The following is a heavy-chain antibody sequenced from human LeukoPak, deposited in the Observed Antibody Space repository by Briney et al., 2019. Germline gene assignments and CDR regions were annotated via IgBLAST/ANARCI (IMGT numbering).Heavy chain of an antibody. CDR1: GFTFSNTW. V-gene: IGHV3-23*01. CDR3: AKRGVVIRVILVGFHKEAYYFDS. J-gene: IGHJ4*02. D-gene: IGHD3-22*01. CDR2: ISGSGGGT. Sequence: PGGSLRLSCAASGFTFSNTWMSWVRQAPGKGLEWVAGISGSGGGTNYADSVKGRFTISRDNKKNTLYLQMNSLRAEDTAVYFCAKRGVVIRVILVGFHKEAYYFDSWGQGALVTVSS.